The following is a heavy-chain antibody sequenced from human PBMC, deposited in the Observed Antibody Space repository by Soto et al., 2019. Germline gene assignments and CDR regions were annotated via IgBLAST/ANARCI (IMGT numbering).Heavy chain of an antibody. CDR1: GFTFSSYW. D-gene: IGHD5-12*01. J-gene: IGHJ4*02. CDR2: IKGDGTNT. Sequence: EVQLVESGGGLVQFGGSLRLSCAASGFTFSSYWMHWVRQVPGKGLVWVSRIKGDGTNTGYADSVKGRFTISRDNVKSTLYLQMNSLRAEDTAVYYCARGLSGYYGFDYLGQGTLVTVSS. CDR3: ARGLSGYYGFDY. V-gene: IGHV3-74*01.